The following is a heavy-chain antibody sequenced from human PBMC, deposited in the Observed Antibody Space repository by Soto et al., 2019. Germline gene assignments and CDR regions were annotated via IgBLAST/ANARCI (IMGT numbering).Heavy chain of an antibody. Sequence: SETLSLTCTVSGGSISRGGYYWSLIRQHPGKGLEWIGYIYYSGSTYYNPSLKSRVTISVDTSKNQFSLKLSSVTAADTAVYYCARVRPYYYDSRGYLLAPRAQRTPVPVSA. CDR1: GGSISRGGYY. CDR3: ARVRPYYYDSRGYLLAP. V-gene: IGHV4-31*03. J-gene: IGHJ5*02. CDR2: IYYSGST. D-gene: IGHD3-22*01.